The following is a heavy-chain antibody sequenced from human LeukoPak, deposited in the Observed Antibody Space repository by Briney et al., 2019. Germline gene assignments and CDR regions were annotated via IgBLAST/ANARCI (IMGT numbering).Heavy chain of an antibody. J-gene: IGHJ5*02. CDR2: IYSSGIT. V-gene: IGHV4-30-4*08. CDR3: ARAVAGTSGFDP. CDR1: GGSIISDDYY. D-gene: IGHD6-13*01. Sequence: SETRSLTCTVSGGSIISDDYYWNWIRQPPGKGLDWIGYIYSSGITYYNPSLKSRVIISVETSKNQFSLKLNSATAADTAVYYCARAVAGTSGFDPWGQGTLVIV.